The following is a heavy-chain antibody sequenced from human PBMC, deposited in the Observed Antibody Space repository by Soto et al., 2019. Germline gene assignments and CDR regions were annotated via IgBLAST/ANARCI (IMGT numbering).Heavy chain of an antibody. CDR1: GASVSTGVYY. J-gene: IGHJ4*02. Sequence: SETQSLTCPVPGASVSTGVYYWTWIRQHSGKGLEWIGYIDNSGSTYYNPSLTGRVDISVDTSKNEFSLNLQSLTAADTAFYYCAGAVSDFDVRRYRTSYFDQWGQGILVTFSS. D-gene: IGHD3-10*02. CDR2: IDNSGST. CDR3: AGAVSDFDVRRYRTSYFDQ. V-gene: IGHV4-31*03.